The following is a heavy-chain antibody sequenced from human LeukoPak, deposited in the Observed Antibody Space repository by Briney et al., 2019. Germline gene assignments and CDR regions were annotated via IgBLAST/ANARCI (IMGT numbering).Heavy chain of an antibody. V-gene: IGHV3-15*01. CDR2: IKSKTDGGTT. Sequence: SGGSLRLSCAASGFTFSNAWMSWVRQAPGKGLEWVGRIKSKTDGGTTDYAAPVKGRFTISRDDSKNTLYLQMNSLKTEDTAVYYCTTDLFGGTWIQLWFMFDYWGQGTLVTVSS. CDR3: TTDLFGGTWIQLWFMFDY. J-gene: IGHJ4*02. D-gene: IGHD5-18*01. CDR1: GFTFSNAW.